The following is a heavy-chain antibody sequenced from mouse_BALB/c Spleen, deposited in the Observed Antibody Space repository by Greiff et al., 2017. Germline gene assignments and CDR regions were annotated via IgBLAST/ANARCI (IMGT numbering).Heavy chain of an antibody. V-gene: IGHV8-12*01. CDR3: ARRALLRRYDVAMDY. Sequence: QVTLKVSGPGILQPSQTLSLTCSFSGFSLSTSGMGVSWIRQPSGKGLEWLAHIYWDDDKRYNPSLKSRLTISKDTSSNQVFLKITSVDTADTATYYCARRALLRRYDVAMDYWGQGTSVTVSS. J-gene: IGHJ4*01. CDR2: IYWDDDK. CDR1: GFSLSTSGMG. D-gene: IGHD2-14*01.